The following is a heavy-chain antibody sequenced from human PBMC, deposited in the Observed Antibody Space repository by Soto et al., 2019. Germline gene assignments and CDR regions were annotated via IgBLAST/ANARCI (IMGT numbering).Heavy chain of an antibody. Sequence: GGSLRLSCSASGLNFNDYAMHWVRQAAGKGLKYVSSISSNGVSTYYADSVKGRFTISRDNSKNTLYLQMNSLRVEDTAVYYCVKDRFVNYWGQGALVTVSS. CDR3: VKDRFVNY. CDR1: GLNFNDYA. D-gene: IGHD3-3*01. CDR2: ISSNGVST. J-gene: IGHJ4*02. V-gene: IGHV3-64D*06.